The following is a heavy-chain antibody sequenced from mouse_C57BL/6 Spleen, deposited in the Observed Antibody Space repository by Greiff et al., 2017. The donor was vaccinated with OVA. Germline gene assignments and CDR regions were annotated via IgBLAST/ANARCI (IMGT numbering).Heavy chain of an antibody. V-gene: IGHV1-80*01. D-gene: IGHD1-1*01. J-gene: IGHJ4*01. CDR1: GYAFSSYW. Sequence: QVQLQQSGAELVKPGASVKISCKASGYAFSSYWMNWVKQRPGKGLEWIGQIYPGDGDTNYNGKFKGKATLTADKSSSTAYMQLSSLTSEDSAVYFCARESYYYGSSHYAMDDWGQGTSVTVSS. CDR2: IYPGDGDT. CDR3: ARESYYYGSSHYAMDD.